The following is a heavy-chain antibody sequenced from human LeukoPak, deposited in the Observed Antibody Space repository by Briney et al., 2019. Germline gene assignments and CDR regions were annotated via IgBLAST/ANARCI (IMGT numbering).Heavy chain of an antibody. J-gene: IGHJ4*02. CDR2: IYSGGST. CDR1: GFTVSSNY. Sequence: GGSLRLSCAASGFTVSSNYMSWVRQAPGKGLEWVSVIYSGGSTYYADSVKGRFTISRDDAKNSLHLQMNSLRAEDTAVYYCARESTEERPGCWGQGTLVTVSS. D-gene: IGHD1-1*01. V-gene: IGHV3-53*01. CDR3: ARESTEERPGC.